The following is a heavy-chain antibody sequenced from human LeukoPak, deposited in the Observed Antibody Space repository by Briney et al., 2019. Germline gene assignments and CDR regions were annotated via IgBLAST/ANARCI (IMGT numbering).Heavy chain of an antibody. J-gene: IGHJ4*02. D-gene: IGHD6-13*01. V-gene: IGHV1-69*05. CDR2: IIPIFGTA. CDR1: GGTFSSYA. CDR3: ARIPLIAAAGRGYFDY. Sequence: ASVKVSCKASGGTFSSYAISWVRQAPGQGLEWMGGIIPIFGTANYAQKFQGRVMITTDESTSTAYMELSSLRSEDTAVYYCARIPLIAAAGRGYFDYWGQGTLVTVSS.